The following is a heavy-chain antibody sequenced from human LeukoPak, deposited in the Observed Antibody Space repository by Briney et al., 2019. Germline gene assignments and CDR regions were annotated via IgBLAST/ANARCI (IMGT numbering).Heavy chain of an antibody. CDR1: GFNFDDYA. CDR2: ISGDGSST. Sequence: GGSLRLSCAASGFNFDDYAMHWFRQAPGKGPEWVSLISGDGSSTFYADSVKGRFTISRDNSKNTLYLQMDTLRAEDSAVYYCAKVYFDILTGYYRGPNFDYWGQGTLVTVSS. V-gene: IGHV3-43*02. J-gene: IGHJ4*02. D-gene: IGHD3-9*01. CDR3: AKVYFDILTGYYRGPNFDY.